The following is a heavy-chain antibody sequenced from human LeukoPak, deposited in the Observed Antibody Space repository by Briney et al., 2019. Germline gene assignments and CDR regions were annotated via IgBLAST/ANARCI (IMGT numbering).Heavy chain of an antibody. D-gene: IGHD3-3*01. Sequence: PGGSLRLSCAASGFTFSSYAMHWVRQAPGKGLEWVAVISYDGSNKYYADSVKGRFTISRDNSKNTLYLQMNSLRAEDTAVYYCARPYYDFWGGGSTLDVWGKGTTVTVSS. CDR1: GFTFSSYA. CDR3: ARPYYDFWGGGSTLDV. J-gene: IGHJ6*04. V-gene: IGHV3-30*01. CDR2: ISYDGSNK.